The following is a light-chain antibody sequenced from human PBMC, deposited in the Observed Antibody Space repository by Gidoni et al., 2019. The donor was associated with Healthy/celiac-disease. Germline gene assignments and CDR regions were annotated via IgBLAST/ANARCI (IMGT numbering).Light chain of an antibody. V-gene: IGKV1-39*01. Sequence: DIQITQSPSSLSASVGDRVTITCRASQSISSYLNWYQQKPGKAPQLLIYAASSLQSGVPSRFSGSGAGTDFTLTISSLQPEDFATYYCQQSYSTLRTFGGGTKVEIK. CDR2: AAS. J-gene: IGKJ4*01. CDR1: QSISSY. CDR3: QQSYSTLRT.